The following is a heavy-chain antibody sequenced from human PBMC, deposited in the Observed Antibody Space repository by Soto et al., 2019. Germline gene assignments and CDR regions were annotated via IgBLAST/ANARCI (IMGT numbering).Heavy chain of an antibody. Sequence: GGSLRLSCAASGFTFSSYAMIWVRQAPGKGLEWVSAISVSGGSTYYADSVKGRFTISRDNSKNTLYLQMNSLRAEDTAVYYFPKYLKSGYYYGMDVWGQGTTVTVS. CDR2: ISVSGGST. J-gene: IGHJ6*01. V-gene: IGHV3-23*01. CDR1: GFTFSSYA. CDR3: PKYLKSGYYYGMDV. D-gene: IGHD3-9*01.